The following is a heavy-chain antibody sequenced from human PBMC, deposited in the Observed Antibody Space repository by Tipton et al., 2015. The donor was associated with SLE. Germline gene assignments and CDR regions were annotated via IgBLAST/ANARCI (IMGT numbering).Heavy chain of an antibody. CDR2: IIPFFGTA. CDR3: AREGAYSYGYFDY. D-gene: IGHD5-18*01. Sequence: QLAQSGPEVKKPGSSVKVSCKASGGTFYSYAISWVRQAPGQGLEWMGGIIPFFGTAQYAQKFQGRVTITTDESTSTAYMELSSMRSENTAVYYCAREGAYSYGYFDYWGQGTLVTVSS. V-gene: IGHV1-69*05. J-gene: IGHJ4*02. CDR1: GGTFYSYA.